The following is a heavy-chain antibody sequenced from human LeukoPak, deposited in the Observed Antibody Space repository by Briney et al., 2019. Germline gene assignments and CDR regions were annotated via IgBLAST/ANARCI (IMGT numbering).Heavy chain of an antibody. Sequence: PSETLSLTCTVSGGSISRSSYYWGWIRQPPGKGLEWIGSIYYRGSTYYNPSLQSRVTVSVDTSKNQFSLKLSSVTAADTAVYYCARHDSSGHYNPFDYWGQGTLVTVSS. J-gene: IGHJ4*02. V-gene: IGHV4-39*01. CDR1: GGSISRSSYY. CDR2: IYYRGST. D-gene: IGHD3-22*01. CDR3: ARHDSSGHYNPFDY.